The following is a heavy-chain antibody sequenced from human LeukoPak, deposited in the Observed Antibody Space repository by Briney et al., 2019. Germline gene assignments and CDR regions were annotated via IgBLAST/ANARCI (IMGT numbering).Heavy chain of an antibody. D-gene: IGHD6-13*01. CDR1: GGSISSYY. V-gene: IGHV4-59*01. CDR2: IYYSGST. Sequence: SETLSLTCTVSGGSISSYYWNWIRQPPGKGLEWIGYIYYSGSTNYNPSLKSRVTISVDTSKNQFSLKLSSVAAADTAVYYCASLRGYYYDYRGQGTLVTVSS. J-gene: IGHJ4*02. CDR3: ASLRGYYYDY.